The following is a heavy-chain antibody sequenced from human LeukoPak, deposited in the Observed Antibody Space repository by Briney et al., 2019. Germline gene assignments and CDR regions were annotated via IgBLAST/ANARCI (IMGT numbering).Heavy chain of an antibody. CDR2: ITPDGVIT. CDR1: GFTFSSYR. V-gene: IGHV3-74*01. Sequence: GGSLRLSCEASGFTFSSYRMHWVCRAPGEGLGWVSGITPDGVITYEDSVKGRVTISRDNAKNTLFLQMVSLRAEDTAIYYCARSRFCTSGGCFYDHWGQGIPVTVSS. J-gene: IGHJ4*02. CDR3: ARSRFCTSGGCFYDH. D-gene: IGHD2-15*01.